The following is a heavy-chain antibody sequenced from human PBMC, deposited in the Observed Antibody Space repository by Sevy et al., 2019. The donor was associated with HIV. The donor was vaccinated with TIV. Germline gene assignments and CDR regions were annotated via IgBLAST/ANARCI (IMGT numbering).Heavy chain of an antibody. J-gene: IGHJ3*02. CDR2: ISYDGSNK. CDR1: GFTFSSYA. Sequence: GGSLRLSCAASGFTFSSYAMHWVRQAPGKGLERVAVISYDGSNKYYADSVKVRLTISRDISKNTLYLQMNSLRAEDTAVYYCARLPGVGYDSHAFDIWGQGTMVTVSS. V-gene: IGHV3-30-3*01. D-gene: IGHD5-12*01. CDR3: ARLPGVGYDSHAFDI.